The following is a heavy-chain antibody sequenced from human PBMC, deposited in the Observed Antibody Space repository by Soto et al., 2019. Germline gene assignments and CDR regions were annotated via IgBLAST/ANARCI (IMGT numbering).Heavy chain of an antibody. CDR3: AAVLYYGSGRYSRCGRDV. V-gene: IGHV1-69*01. J-gene: IGHJ6*02. D-gene: IGHD3-10*01. CDR1: GVSFNNTG. CDR2: VSPPFRTS. Sequence: VQLVQSGAEVKKPGSSVKVSCKSSGVSFNNTGIGWVRQAPGIGLEWMGGVSPPFRTSNYARKFQGRISSTEYASTGTVNMELSRPTSADTAQYYCAAVLYYGSGRYSRCGRDVGGLGTTVTVSS.